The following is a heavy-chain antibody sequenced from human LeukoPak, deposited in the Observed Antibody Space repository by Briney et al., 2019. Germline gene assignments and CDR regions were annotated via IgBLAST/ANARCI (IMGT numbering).Heavy chain of an antibody. Sequence: GGSLRLSCAASGFTFSNYGMHWVHQAPGKGLEWVAFIRYDGSNKSYADSVKGRFTISRDNSKNTLYLQMNSLRAEDTAVYYCARARKSGGITMIRGVKDRGWFDPWGQGTLVTVSS. CDR3: ARARKSGGITMIRGVKDRGWFDP. J-gene: IGHJ5*02. CDR1: GFTFSNYG. V-gene: IGHV3-30*02. D-gene: IGHD3-10*01. CDR2: IRYDGSNK.